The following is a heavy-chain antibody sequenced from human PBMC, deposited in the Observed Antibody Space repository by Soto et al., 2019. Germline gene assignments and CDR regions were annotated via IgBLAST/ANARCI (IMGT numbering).Heavy chain of an antibody. J-gene: IGHJ5*02. CDR1: GGSFSGYY. D-gene: IGHD2-2*01. CDR2: INHSGST. Sequence: SETLSLTCAVYGGSFSGYYWSWIRQPPGKGLEWIGEINHSGSTNYNPSLKSRVTISVDTSKNQFSLKLSSLTAADTAVYYCARGLPYCSSTSCYDSWFDPWGQGTLVTVSS. V-gene: IGHV4-34*01. CDR3: ARGLPYCSSTSCYDSWFDP.